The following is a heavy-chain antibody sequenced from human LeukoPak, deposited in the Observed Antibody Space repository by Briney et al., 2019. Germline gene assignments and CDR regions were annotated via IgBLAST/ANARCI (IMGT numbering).Heavy chain of an antibody. J-gene: IGHJ5*02. CDR3: ARELDYTFWSGYSNRNWFDP. CDR2: ISSSSGTI. D-gene: IGHD3-3*01. CDR1: GFTLSSYT. V-gene: IGHV3-48*01. Sequence: GGSLRLSCAASGFTLSSYTMNWARQAPGKGLEWVSYISSSSGTIYYADSVKGRFTISRDNAKNSLYLQMNSLRAEDTAVYYCARELDYTFWSGYSNRNWFDPWGQGTLVTVSS.